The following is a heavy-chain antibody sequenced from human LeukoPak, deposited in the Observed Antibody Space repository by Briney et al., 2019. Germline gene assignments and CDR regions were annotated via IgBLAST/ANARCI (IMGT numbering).Heavy chain of an antibody. CDR2: LRGDGET. Sequence: PGGPLRLPCAASGFTFKNYAMSWVRQAPARGLEGVASLRGDGETFYADSVRGRFTLSRDDSRNSVYLHLNNLRVGDTAVYYCAKASWVSSADAVLWGQGTVVTVS. V-gene: IGHV3-23*01. CDR3: AKASWVSSADAVL. CDR1: GFTFKNYA. J-gene: IGHJ4*02. D-gene: IGHD6-19*01.